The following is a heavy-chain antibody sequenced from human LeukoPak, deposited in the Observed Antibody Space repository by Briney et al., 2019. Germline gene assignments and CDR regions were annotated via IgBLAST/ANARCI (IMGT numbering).Heavy chain of an antibody. D-gene: IGHD3-22*01. V-gene: IGHV3-23*01. CDR1: GFTLSTYA. CDR3: VRDRDSTGYYDY. CDR2: TSSSDAGT. J-gene: IGHJ4*02. Sequence: GGSLRLSCAASGFTLSTYAMSWVRQTPGKGLEWVAATSSSDAGTYHADSVRGRFTISRDNSKNTLYLQTNSLRAEDTALYYCVRDRDSTGYYDYWGQGTLVTVSS.